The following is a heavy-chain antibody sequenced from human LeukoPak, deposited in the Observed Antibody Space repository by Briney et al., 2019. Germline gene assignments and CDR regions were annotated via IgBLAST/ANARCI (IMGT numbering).Heavy chain of an antibody. CDR1: GFPFTSYG. Sequence: GAPLRLSCAASGFPFTSYGFHWVRQAPGKGLEWVAVIWYDGSNQYYADSVKGRFTISRDQSKNTLYLQMNSLRAEDTAVYYCARDLGATNYYFDYWGQGTLVTVSS. CDR3: ARDLGATNYYFDY. CDR2: IWYDGSNQ. D-gene: IGHD5-24*01. J-gene: IGHJ4*02. V-gene: IGHV3-33*01.